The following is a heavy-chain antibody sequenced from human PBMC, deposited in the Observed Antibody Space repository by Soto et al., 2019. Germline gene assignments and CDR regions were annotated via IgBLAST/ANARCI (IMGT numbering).Heavy chain of an antibody. CDR1: GGSISSISYY. D-gene: IGHD6-19*01. CDR3: ERQLGKVAGTDY. CDR2: IYYSGST. Sequence: SETLSLTCTVSGGSISSISYYWGWIRQPPGKGLEWIGSIYYSGSTYYNPSLKSRVTISVDTSKNQFSLKLSSVTAADTAVYYCERQLGKVAGTDYWGQGTLVTVS. V-gene: IGHV4-39*01. J-gene: IGHJ4*02.